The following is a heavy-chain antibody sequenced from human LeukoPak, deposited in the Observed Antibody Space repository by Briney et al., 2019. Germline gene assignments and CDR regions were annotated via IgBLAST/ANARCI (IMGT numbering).Heavy chain of an antibody. J-gene: IGHJ4*02. CDR3: ARDQEGFDY. V-gene: IGHV1-46*01. Sequence: ASVKVSCKASGYTFTSNYIHWVRQSPGQGLEWMGMIYPRDGSTSYAQKFQGRVTVTRDTSTSTVHMELSGLRSEDTAVYYCARDQEGFDYWGQGTLVTVSS. CDR1: GYTFTSNY. CDR2: IYPRDGST.